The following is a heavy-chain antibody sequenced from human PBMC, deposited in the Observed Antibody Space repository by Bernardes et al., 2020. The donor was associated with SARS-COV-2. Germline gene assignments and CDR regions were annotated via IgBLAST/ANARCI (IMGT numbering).Heavy chain of an antibody. Sequence: SGPTLVKPTQTLTLTCSFSGFSLRTNAVGVGWIRQPPGKALEWLALIFWDYEKRYSPSLKSRLTITKDTSKNQVVLTLTNMDPVDTATYYCVHRRQEQGQHFFDYWGQGTLVTVSS. J-gene: IGHJ4*02. CDR2: IFWDYEK. CDR1: GFSLRTNAVG. V-gene: IGHV2-5*02. D-gene: IGHD1-1*01. CDR3: VHRRQEQGQHFFDY.